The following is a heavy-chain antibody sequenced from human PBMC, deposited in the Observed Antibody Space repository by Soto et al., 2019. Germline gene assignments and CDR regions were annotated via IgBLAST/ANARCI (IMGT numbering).Heavy chain of an antibody. CDR3: ARHYGYYSHYMDV. D-gene: IGHD3-10*01. V-gene: IGHV4-39*01. J-gene: IGHJ6*03. CDR2: IYYSGST. Sequence: QLQLQESGPGLVKPSETLSLTCTVSGDSISNNNFYWGWIRQPPGKGLEWIGSIYYSGSTYYNPSRKSRVTISVDTSNNHLSLKLSSVTAADTAVYYCARHYGYYSHYMDVWTKGTTVTVSS. CDR1: GDSISNNNFY.